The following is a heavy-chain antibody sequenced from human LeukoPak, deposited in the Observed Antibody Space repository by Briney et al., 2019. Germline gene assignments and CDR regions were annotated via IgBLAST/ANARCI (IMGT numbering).Heavy chain of an antibody. CDR2: ISHDGSNK. CDR1: GFTFSAYG. CDR3: AKDVRMTAIRGFDY. J-gene: IGHJ4*02. Sequence: GGSLRLSCAASGFTFSAYGMHWARQAPGKGLEWVAIISHDGSNKSYGDSVKGRFTISRDNSKNTLYLQMNSLRAEDTAVYYCAKDVRMTAIRGFDYWGQGTLVTVSS. V-gene: IGHV3-30*18. D-gene: IGHD2-21*02.